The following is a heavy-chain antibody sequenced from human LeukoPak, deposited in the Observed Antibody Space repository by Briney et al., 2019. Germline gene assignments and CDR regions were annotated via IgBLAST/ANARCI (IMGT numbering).Heavy chain of an antibody. CDR2: IRSKANSYAT. CDR1: GFTFSGSA. CDR3: TRPAYGGYFDSTLLKDY. J-gene: IGHJ4*02. Sequence: GGSLRLSCAASGFTFSGSAMHWVRQASGKGLEWVGRIRSKANSYATAYAASVKGRFTISRDDSKNTAYLQMNSLKTEDTAVYYCTRPAYGGYFDSTLLKDYWGQGTLVTVSS. D-gene: IGHD3-9*01. V-gene: IGHV3-73*01.